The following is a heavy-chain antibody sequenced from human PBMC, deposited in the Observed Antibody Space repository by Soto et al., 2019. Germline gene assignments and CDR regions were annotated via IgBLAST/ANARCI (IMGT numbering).Heavy chain of an antibody. D-gene: IGHD5-18*01. Sequence: QVQLQESGPGLVKPSETLSLTCTVSGGSISSYYWSWIRQPPGKGLEWIGYIYYSGSTNYNPSLKSRVTISVDTSKNQFSLKLSSVTAADTAVYYCARALGYSYGYGYWGQGTLVTVSS. J-gene: IGHJ4*02. CDR2: IYYSGST. CDR1: GGSISSYY. V-gene: IGHV4-59*01. CDR3: ARALGYSYGYGY.